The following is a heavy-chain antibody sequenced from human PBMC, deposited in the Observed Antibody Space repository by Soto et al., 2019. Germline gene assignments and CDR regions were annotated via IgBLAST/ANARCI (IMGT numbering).Heavy chain of an antibody. CDR1: GYSISSSTW. V-gene: IGHV4-28*01. D-gene: IGHD1-26*01. CDR2: IYYSGTT. Sequence: QVQLQESGPGLVKPSDTLSLTCAVSGYSISSSTWWGWIRQPPGKGLEWIGYIYYSGTTYYNPSLKSRVTRSVDTSKNQFSLKLTSVTAVDTAVYYGARREIQGPIDYWGQGTLVTVAS. CDR3: ARREIQGPIDY. J-gene: IGHJ4*02.